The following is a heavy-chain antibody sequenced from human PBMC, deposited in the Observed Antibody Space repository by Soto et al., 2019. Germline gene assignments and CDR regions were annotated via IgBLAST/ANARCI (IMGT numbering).Heavy chain of an antibody. V-gene: IGHV3-21*04. CDR1: GFTFSSYS. CDR3: AKGFYGSGSYYNERAFDS. Sequence: GALRLSCAASGFTFSSYSMNWVRQAPGKGLEWVSSISSSGSYIYYADSVKGRFTISRDNPKNTIYLQMNSLRAEDTAVYYCAKGFYGSGSYYNERAFDSWGQGTLVTVSS. D-gene: IGHD3-10*01. J-gene: IGHJ4*02. CDR2: ISSSGSYI.